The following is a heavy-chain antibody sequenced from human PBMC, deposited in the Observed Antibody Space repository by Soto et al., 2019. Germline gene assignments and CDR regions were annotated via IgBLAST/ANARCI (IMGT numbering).Heavy chain of an antibody. Sequence: GGSLRLSCAASGFTFSTYAMHWVRQAPGKGLEWVAVISYDGSNKYYADSVKGRFTISRDNSKNTLYLQMNSQRPEDTAVYYCVRETSTYSDFWRAGSDYYSGMDVWGQGTTVTVAS. CDR1: GFTFSTYA. CDR3: VRETSTYSDFWRAGSDYYSGMDV. J-gene: IGHJ6*02. CDR2: ISYDGSNK. D-gene: IGHD3-3*01. V-gene: IGHV3-30-3*01.